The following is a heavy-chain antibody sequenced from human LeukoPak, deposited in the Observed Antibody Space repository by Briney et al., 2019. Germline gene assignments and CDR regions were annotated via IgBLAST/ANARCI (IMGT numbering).Heavy chain of an antibody. J-gene: IGHJ4*02. CDR3: ASGYYDSSGYSDY. D-gene: IGHD3-22*01. CDR2: IIPIFGIA. V-gene: IGHV1-69*04. Sequence: ASVKLSCKGSGGTFSSYANSLVRHGPGQGLGWMGRIIPIFGIANYAQKFHGRVTITADKSTSTAYMELSSLRSEDTAVYYCASGYYDSSGYSDYWGQGTLVTVSS. CDR1: GGTFSSYA.